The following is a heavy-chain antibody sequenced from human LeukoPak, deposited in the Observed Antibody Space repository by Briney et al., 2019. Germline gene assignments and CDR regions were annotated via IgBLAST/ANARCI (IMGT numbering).Heavy chain of an antibody. CDR2: ITSNDVT. V-gene: IGHV3-23*01. J-gene: IGHJ3*01. D-gene: IGHD7-27*01. CDR1: GFTFSTYA. CDR3: AKRSGSNWGPSDAFDF. Sequence: GGSLRLSCAVSGFTFSTYAMTWVRQAPGKGREGVSVITSNDVTYYADSVKGRFTISRDNSKKTEYLQMNSLRAEDTAVYYCAKRSGSNWGPSDAFDFWGQGTMVTVSS.